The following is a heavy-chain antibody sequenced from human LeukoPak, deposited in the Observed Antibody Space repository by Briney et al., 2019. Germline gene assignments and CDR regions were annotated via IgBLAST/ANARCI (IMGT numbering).Heavy chain of an antibody. Sequence: PSETLSLTCTVSGGSISSHYWSRIRQPPGKGLEWIGYIYYSGSTNYNPSLKSRVTISVDTSKNQFSLKLSSVTAADTAVYYCARYSYGKFDYWGQGTLVTVSS. V-gene: IGHV4-59*11. D-gene: IGHD5-18*01. CDR2: IYYSGST. J-gene: IGHJ4*02. CDR1: GGSISSHY. CDR3: ARYSYGKFDY.